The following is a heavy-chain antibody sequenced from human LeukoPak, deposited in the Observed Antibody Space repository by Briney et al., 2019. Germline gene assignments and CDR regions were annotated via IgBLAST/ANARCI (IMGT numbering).Heavy chain of an antibody. Sequence: ESGGSLRLSCVASGFTFSNYGMSWVRQAPGKGLEWVSGISGDTRAIDYAAPVKGRFTMSRDNSRNTVYLQMNSLRGDDTALYFCAKRLGELRALDYWGRGTLVTVSS. CDR2: ISGDTRAI. V-gene: IGHV3-23*01. CDR1: GFTFSNYG. J-gene: IGHJ4*02. CDR3: AKRLGELRALDY. D-gene: IGHD3-16*01.